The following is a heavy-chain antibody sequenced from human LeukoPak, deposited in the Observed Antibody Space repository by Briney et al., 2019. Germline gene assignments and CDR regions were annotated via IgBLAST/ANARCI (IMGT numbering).Heavy chain of an antibody. V-gene: IGHV4-39*07. CDR3: AGSYCSGGSCYLDY. CDR2: IYYSGST. D-gene: IGHD2-15*01. Sequence: SETLSLTCTVSGGSISSYYWGWIRQPPGKGLEWIGRIYYSGSTYYNPSLKSRVTISVDTSKNQFSLKLSSVTAADTAVYYCAGSYCSGGSCYLDYWGQGTLVTVSS. CDR1: GGSISSYY. J-gene: IGHJ4*02.